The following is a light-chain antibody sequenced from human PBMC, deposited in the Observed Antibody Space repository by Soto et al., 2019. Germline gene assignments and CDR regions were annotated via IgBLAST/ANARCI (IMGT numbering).Light chain of an antibody. J-gene: IGLJ1*01. CDR3: SSYAGNNHYV. CDR2: EVS. V-gene: IGLV2-8*01. CDR1: SSDVGGYKY. Sequence: QSVLTQPAFVSGSPGQSVTISCTGTSSDVGGYKYVSWYQQHPGKAPKLMIYEVSKRPSGVPDRFSGSKSGNTASLTVSGLQAEDEADYYCSSYAGNNHYVFGTGTKVTVL.